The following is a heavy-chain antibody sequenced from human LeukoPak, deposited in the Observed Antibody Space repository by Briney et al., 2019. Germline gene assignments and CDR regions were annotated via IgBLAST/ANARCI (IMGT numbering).Heavy chain of an antibody. CDR2: IYHSGST. CDR1: GYSISSGYY. D-gene: IGHD5-12*01. J-gene: IGHJ4*02. Sequence: PSETLSLTCTVSGYSISSGYYWGWIRQPPGKGLEWIGSIYHSGSTYYNPSLKSRVTISVDTSKNQFSLKLSSVTAADTTVYYCASYGGGYPPARDYWGQGTLVTVSS. CDR3: ASYGGGYPPARDY. V-gene: IGHV4-38-2*02.